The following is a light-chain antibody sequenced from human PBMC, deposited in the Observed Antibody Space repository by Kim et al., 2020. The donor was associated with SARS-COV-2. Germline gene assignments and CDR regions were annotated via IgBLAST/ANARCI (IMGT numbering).Light chain of an antibody. V-gene: IGLV2-14*04. Sequence: GQSITISCTGTSSDVGDYNYVSWYQQHPGKAPKLMVYDVSERPSGVSNRFSGSKSGNRASLTISGLQAEDEADYYCSSYTSSSTLVFGGGTQLTVL. CDR3: SSYTSSSTLV. CDR1: SSDVGDYNY. CDR2: DVS. J-gene: IGLJ2*01.